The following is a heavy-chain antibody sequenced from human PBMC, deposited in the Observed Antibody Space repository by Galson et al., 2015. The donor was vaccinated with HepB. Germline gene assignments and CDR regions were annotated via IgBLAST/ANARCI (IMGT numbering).Heavy chain of an antibody. V-gene: IGHV3-30*18. CDR2: ISYDGSNK. J-gene: IGHJ6*03. CDR1: GFTFSSYG. D-gene: IGHD3-3*01. CDR3: AKDGTYYDFWNGYYTGGLYYYYYMDV. Sequence: SLRLSCAASGFTFSSYGMHWVRQAPGKGLEWVAVISYDGSNKYYADSVKGRFTISRDNSKNTLYLQMNSLRAEDTAVYYCAKDGTYYDFWNGYYTGGLYYYYYMDVWDKGTTVTVSS.